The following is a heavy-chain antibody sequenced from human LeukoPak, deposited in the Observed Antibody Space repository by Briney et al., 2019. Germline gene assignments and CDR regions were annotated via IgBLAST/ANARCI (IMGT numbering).Heavy chain of an antibody. CDR3: ATLKFGELIGAFDI. CDR1: GYTFTSYY. J-gene: IGHJ3*02. CDR2: INPSGGST. D-gene: IGHD3-10*01. V-gene: IGHV1-46*01. Sequence: GASVKVSCKASGYTFTSYYIHWVRQAPGQGLEWMGMINPSGGSTTYAQKFQGRVTMTEDTSTDTAYMELSSLRSEDTAVYYCATLKFGELIGAFDIWGQGTMVTVSS.